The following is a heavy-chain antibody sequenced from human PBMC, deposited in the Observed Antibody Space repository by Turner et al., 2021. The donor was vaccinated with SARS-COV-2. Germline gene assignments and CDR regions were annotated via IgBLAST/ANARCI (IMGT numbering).Heavy chain of an antibody. CDR1: GYTLTELS. CDR3: ATGVAVAGTPSDYYYYYGMDV. V-gene: IGHV1-24*01. D-gene: IGHD6-19*01. CDR2: FDPEDGET. J-gene: IGHJ6*02. Sequence: QVQLVQSGAEVKKPGASVKVSCKVSGYTLTELSMHWGRQAPGKGLEWMGGFDPEDGETIYAQKFQGRVTMTEDTSTDTAYMELSSLRSEDTAVYYCATGVAVAGTPSDYYYYYGMDVWGQGTTVTVSS.